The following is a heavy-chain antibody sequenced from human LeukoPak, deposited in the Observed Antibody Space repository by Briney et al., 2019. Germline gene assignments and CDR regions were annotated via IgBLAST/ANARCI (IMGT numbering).Heavy chain of an antibody. CDR1: GFTFSSYA. Sequence: GGSLRLSCAASGFTFSSYAMSWVRQTPGKGLEWVSAISGSGGSTYYADSVKGRFTISRDNAKNSLYLQMNSLRAEDIAVYYCARDVFSGSYLDYWGQGTLVTVSS. V-gene: IGHV3-23*01. D-gene: IGHD3-10*01. CDR3: ARDVFSGSYLDY. CDR2: ISGSGGST. J-gene: IGHJ4*02.